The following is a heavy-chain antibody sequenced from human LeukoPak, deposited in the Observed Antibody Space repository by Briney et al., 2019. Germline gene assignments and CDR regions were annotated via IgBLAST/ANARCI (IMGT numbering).Heavy chain of an antibody. D-gene: IGHD2-21*02. CDR2: INTNTGGT. J-gene: IGHJ4*02. CDR1: GYTIGDYY. V-gene: IGHV1-2*02. CDR3: AREDLIVVVSAFDL. Sequence: ASVKVSCKASGYTIGDYYLHWVRQAPGQGIEWMGWINTNTGGTNNAQKFQGRVTMTGDTSISTAYMILSGLTSDDTAVYYCAREDLIVVVSAFDLWGQGTLVTVPS.